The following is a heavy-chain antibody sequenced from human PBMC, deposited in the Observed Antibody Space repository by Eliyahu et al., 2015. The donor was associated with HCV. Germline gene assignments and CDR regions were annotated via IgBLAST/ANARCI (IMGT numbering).Heavy chain of an antibody. D-gene: IGHD2-21*01. Sequence: VESGGQAVQPXGSLRLSCVGSGFSLGXFXMAWVRQAPGEGLEWISDINVSGDRMSYAASVKRRFVISRDSDKNALFLEMKSLRVDDTATYYCVREGPIGRGGDFAFDVWGHGTTVSVSS. J-gene: IGHJ3*01. CDR2: INVSGDRM. CDR1: GFSLGXFX. V-gene: IGHV3-20*04. CDR3: VREGPIGRGGDFAFDV.